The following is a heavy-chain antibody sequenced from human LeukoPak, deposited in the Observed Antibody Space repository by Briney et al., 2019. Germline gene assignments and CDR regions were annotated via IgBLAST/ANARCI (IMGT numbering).Heavy chain of an antibody. Sequence: ASVKVSCTASGYTFTSYGISWVRQAPGQGLEWMGWISAYNGNTDYAQKLQGRVTMTTDTSTSTAYMELRSLRSDDTAVYYCARDQTYYDILTGYTHLNWFDPWGQGTLVTVSS. J-gene: IGHJ5*02. CDR3: ARDQTYYDILTGYTHLNWFDP. CDR1: GYTFTSYG. V-gene: IGHV1-18*04. CDR2: ISAYNGNT. D-gene: IGHD3-9*01.